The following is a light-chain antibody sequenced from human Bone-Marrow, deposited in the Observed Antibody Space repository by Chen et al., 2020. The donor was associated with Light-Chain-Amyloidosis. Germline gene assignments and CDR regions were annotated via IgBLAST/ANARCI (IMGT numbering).Light chain of an antibody. Sequence: SYVPTQPSSVSVAPGQTATIACGGNNIGSTSVHWYQLTPGQAPLLVVYDDSDRPSGIPERLSGSNYGNEATLTSSRVEAGDEADYYCQGWDRSSDRPVFGGGTKLTVL. CDR3: QGWDRSSDRPV. J-gene: IGLJ3*02. CDR1: NIGSTS. V-gene: IGLV3-21*02. CDR2: DDS.